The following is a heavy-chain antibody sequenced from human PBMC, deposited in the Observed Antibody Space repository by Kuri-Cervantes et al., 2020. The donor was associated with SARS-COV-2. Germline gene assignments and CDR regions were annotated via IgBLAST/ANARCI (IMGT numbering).Heavy chain of an antibody. D-gene: IGHD3-3*01. CDR1: GYTFTGYY. J-gene: IGHJ5*02. Sequence: ASVKVSCKASGYTFTGYYMHWVRQAPGQGLEWMGWINPNSGGTNYAQKFQGWVTMTRDTSISTVYMELSRLRSDDTAVYYCARDILSSDSWSGYYRPPGRWFDHWGQGTLVTVSS. CDR2: INPNSGGT. V-gene: IGHV1-2*04. CDR3: ARDILSSDSWSGYYRPPGRWFDH.